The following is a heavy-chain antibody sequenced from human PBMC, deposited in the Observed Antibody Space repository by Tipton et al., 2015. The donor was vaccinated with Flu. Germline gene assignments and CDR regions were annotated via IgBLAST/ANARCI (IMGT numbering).Heavy chain of an antibody. D-gene: IGHD6-6*01. CDR2: TYYRSKWYN. V-gene: IGHV6-1*01. Sequence: GLVKPSQTLSLTCAISGDSVSSNSAAWNWIRQSPSRGLEWLGRTYYRSKWYNDYAVSVKSRITINPDTSKNQFSLQLNSVTPEDTAVYYCAREGAPRGKQPVRYDAFDIWGQGTMVTVSS. CDR1: GDSVSSNSAA. J-gene: IGHJ3*02. CDR3: AREGAPRGKQPVRYDAFDI.